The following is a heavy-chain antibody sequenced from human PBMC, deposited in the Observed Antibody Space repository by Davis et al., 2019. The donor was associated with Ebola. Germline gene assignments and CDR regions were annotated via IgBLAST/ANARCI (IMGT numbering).Heavy chain of an antibody. CDR1: GFTFSTYA. V-gene: IGHV3-23*01. CDR3: AKVRRTTLTTGWYFDL. Sequence: PGGSLRLSCAASGFTFSTYAMGWVRQAPGKGLEWVSVISGSGGSPYYADSVKGRFTISRDNSKNTLLLQMNSLRADDTAVYYCAKVRRTTLTTGWYFDLWGRGTLVTVSS. J-gene: IGHJ2*01. CDR2: ISGSGGSP. D-gene: IGHD4-17*01.